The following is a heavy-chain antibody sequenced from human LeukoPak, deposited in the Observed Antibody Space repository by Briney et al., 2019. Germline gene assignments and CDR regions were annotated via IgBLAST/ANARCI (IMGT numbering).Heavy chain of an antibody. CDR2: ISWNSGSI. CDR1: GFTFDDYA. Sequence: GRSLRLSCAASGFTFDDYAMHWVRQAPGKGLEWVSGISWNSGSIGYADSVKGRFTISRDNAKNSLYLQMNNLRAEDTALYYCAKGAVGATKGRYSYYYGMDVWGQGTTVTVSS. CDR3: AKGAVGATKGRYSYYYGMDV. J-gene: IGHJ6*02. D-gene: IGHD1-26*01. V-gene: IGHV3-9*01.